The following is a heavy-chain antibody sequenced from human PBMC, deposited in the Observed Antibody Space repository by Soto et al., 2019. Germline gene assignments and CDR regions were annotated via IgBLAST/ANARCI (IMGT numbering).Heavy chain of an antibody. D-gene: IGHD3-16*01. CDR2: ISGSGDST. Sequence: EVQLLESGGGLVQPGGSLRLSCAASGFTFSSYAMNWVRQAPGKGLECVSVISGSGDSTYYADSVKGRFTISRDNSKNTLYLQMNSLRAEDTAVYYCAKRAWGTYYFDYWGQGTLVNVSS. CDR1: GFTFSSYA. V-gene: IGHV3-23*01. J-gene: IGHJ4*02. CDR3: AKRAWGTYYFDY.